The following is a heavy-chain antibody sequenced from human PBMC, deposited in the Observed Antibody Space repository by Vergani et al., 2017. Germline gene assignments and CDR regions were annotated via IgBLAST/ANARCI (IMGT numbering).Heavy chain of an antibody. CDR1: GYTFTSYY. CDR3: ARDVNRAATLAD. J-gene: IGHJ4*02. CDR2: INPSGGST. V-gene: IGHV1-46*01. Sequence: QVQLVQSGAEVKKPGASVKVSCKASGYTFTSYYMHWVRQAPGQGLEWMGIINPSGGSTSYAQKFQGRVTMTRDASTSTVYMELSSLRSEDTAVYYCARDVNRAATLADWGQGTLVTVSS. D-gene: IGHD2-15*01.